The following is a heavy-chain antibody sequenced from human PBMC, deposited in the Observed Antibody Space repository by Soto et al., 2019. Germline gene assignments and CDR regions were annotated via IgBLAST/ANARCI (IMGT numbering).Heavy chain of an antibody. Sequence: XSVKGSCKASGYTFTSYYIHWVRQAPVQGLEWVAMINPGGGRTKNAQMFQGRVTLTRDTSTGTVDMELSSLTSADTAVYYCARGPSCGGDCYLFDYWGQGSLVTVSS. CDR2: INPGGGRT. CDR1: GYTFTSYY. CDR3: ARGPSCGGDCYLFDY. J-gene: IGHJ4*02. V-gene: IGHV1-46*01. D-gene: IGHD2-21*02.